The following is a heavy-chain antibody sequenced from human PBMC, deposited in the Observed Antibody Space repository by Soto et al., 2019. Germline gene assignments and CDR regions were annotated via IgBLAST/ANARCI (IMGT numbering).Heavy chain of an antibody. V-gene: IGHV3-21*01. CDR1: GFTFSSYN. CDR2: ISISSSYI. D-gene: IGHD3-10*02. J-gene: IGHJ4*02. CDR3: ARRTRVFGEVTTRYFDY. Sequence: EVQLVESGGGLVKPGGSLRLSCAASGFTFSSYNMNWVRQAPGKGLEWVSSISISSSYIYYADSVKGRFTISRDNAKNSLCLQMNSLSADDTAVYYCARRTRVFGEVTTRYFDYWGQGTLVTVSS.